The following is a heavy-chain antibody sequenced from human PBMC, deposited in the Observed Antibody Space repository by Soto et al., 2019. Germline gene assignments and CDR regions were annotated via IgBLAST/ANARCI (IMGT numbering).Heavy chain of an antibody. V-gene: IGHV4-4*02. Sequence: SETLSLSCAVCGGSISSSKWWSWVRQRQGKGLEGVVEIYHSGSTNYNPSLKSRVTISVDKSKNQFSLKLSSVTAADMAVYYCARDESYNGMDVWGQGTTVTVSS. CDR1: GGSISSSKW. CDR3: ARDESYNGMDV. J-gene: IGHJ6*02. CDR2: IYHSGST.